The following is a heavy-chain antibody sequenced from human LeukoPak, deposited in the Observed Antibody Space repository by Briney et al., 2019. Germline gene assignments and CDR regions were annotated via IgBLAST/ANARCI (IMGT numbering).Heavy chain of an antibody. V-gene: IGHV3-23*01. J-gene: IGHJ4*02. Sequence: GGSLRLSCAASGFTFSSYAMSWVRQPPGKGLEWVSAISGNGDTTYNADSVKGRFTISRDNSKNTLYLQMDSLRAEDTAVYYCAKGTMVRGDRDYWGQGTLVTVSS. CDR3: AKGTMVRGDRDY. CDR2: ISGNGDTT. D-gene: IGHD3-10*01. CDR1: GFTFSSYA.